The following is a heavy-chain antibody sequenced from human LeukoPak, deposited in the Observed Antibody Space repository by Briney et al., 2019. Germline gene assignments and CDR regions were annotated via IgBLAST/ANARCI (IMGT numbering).Heavy chain of an antibody. V-gene: IGHV4-30-2*01. CDR1: GGSISSGGYS. D-gene: IGHD1-26*01. J-gene: IGHJ5*02. CDR3: AREVGIGSGTGFDP. CDR2: IYHSGST. Sequence: SQTLSLTCAVSGGSISSGGYSWSWIRQPPGKGLEWIGYIYHSGSTYYNPSLKSRVTISVDRSKNQFSLKLSSVTAADTAVYYCAREVGIGSGTGFDPWGQGTLVTVSS.